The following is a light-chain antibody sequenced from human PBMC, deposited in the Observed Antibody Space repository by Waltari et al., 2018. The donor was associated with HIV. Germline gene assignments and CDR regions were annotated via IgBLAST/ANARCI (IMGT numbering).Light chain of an antibody. J-gene: IGLJ1*01. Sequence: QSALTQPASVSGSPGQSITISCTGTSSDVGAYDYVSWYQQHPGKVPKLLIYDVYMRPSRISKRFSGSKSGNTASLTISGLRDEDEADYYCASFTSGRLNVFGTGTKVTVL. V-gene: IGLV2-14*03. CDR2: DVY. CDR1: SSDVGAYDY. CDR3: ASFTSGRLNV.